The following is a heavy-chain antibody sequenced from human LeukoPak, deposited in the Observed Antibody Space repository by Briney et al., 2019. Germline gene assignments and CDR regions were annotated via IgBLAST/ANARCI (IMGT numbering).Heavy chain of an antibody. CDR1: GYTFTDYY. D-gene: IGHD2-2*01. V-gene: IGHV1-2*02. Sequence: GASVKVSCKASGYTFTDYYMHWVRQAPGQGLEWMGWINPNSGGTNYAQKFQGRVTMTRDTSISTAYMELSRLRSDDTAVYYCARDPPRVVPAAMPWDYWGQGTLVTVSS. J-gene: IGHJ4*02. CDR2: INPNSGGT. CDR3: ARDPPRVVPAAMPWDY.